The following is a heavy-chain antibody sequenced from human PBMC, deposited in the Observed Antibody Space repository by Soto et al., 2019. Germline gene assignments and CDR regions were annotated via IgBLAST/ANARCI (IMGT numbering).Heavy chain of an antibody. D-gene: IGHD2-2*01. J-gene: IGHJ6*02. CDR1: GFTFSNAW. Sequence: VGSLRLSCAASGFTFSNAWMNWVRQAPGKGLEWVGRIKSKTDGGTTDYAAPVKGRFTISRDDSKNTLYLQMNSLKTEDTAVYYCTTEIVLVPAAKQYYYYGMDVWGQGTTVTVSS. CDR3: TTEIVLVPAAKQYYYYGMDV. V-gene: IGHV3-15*07. CDR2: IKSKTDGGTT.